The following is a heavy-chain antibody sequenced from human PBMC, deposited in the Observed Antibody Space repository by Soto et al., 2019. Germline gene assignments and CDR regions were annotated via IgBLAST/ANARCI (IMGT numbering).Heavy chain of an antibody. J-gene: IGHJ6*02. D-gene: IGHD2-15*01. CDR1: GFTFSSYG. Sequence: GGSLRLSCAASGFTFSSYGMHWVRQAPGKGLEWVAVIWYDGSNKYYADSVKGRFTISRDNSKNTLYLQMNSLRAEDTAVYYCARGSLRDSYYYYGMDVWGQGTTVTVSS. CDR2: IWYDGSNK. V-gene: IGHV3-33*01. CDR3: ARGSLRDSYYYYGMDV.